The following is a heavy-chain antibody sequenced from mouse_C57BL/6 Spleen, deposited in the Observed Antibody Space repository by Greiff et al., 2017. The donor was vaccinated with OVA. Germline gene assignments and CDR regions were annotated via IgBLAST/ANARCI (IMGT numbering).Heavy chain of an antibody. D-gene: IGHD1-1*01. J-gene: IGHJ4*01. CDR2: IDPSDSET. Sequence: QVQLQQPGAELVRPGSSVKLSCKASGYTFTSYWMHWVKQRPIQGLEWIGNIDPSDSETHYNQKFKDKATLTVDKSSSTAYMQLSSLTSEDSSVYYCARELEITTGLPYYAMDYWGQGTSVTVSS. CDR1: GYTFTSYW. CDR3: ARELEITTGLPYYAMDY. V-gene: IGHV1-52*01.